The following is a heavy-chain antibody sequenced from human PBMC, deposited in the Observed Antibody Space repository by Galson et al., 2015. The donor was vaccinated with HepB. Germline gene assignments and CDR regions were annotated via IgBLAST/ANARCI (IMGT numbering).Heavy chain of an antibody. J-gene: IGHJ3*02. D-gene: IGHD2-2*01. Sequence: SVKVSCKASGYTFSTYYIHWVRQAPGQGLERMGIINPSGGRTTYAQKFQDRVTMTRDTSTSTVYMELSSLRSEDTAVYYCATIRVGYCITTSCKADDFDIWGQGTMVTVSS. CDR2: INPSGGRT. CDR3: ATIRVGYCITTSCKADDFDI. CDR1: GYTFSTYY. V-gene: IGHV1-46*01.